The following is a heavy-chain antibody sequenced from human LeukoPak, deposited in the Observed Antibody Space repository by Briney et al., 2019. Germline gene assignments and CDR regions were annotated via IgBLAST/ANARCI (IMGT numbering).Heavy chain of an antibody. J-gene: IGHJ4*02. V-gene: IGHV3-21*01. CDR2: ISCSSSYI. D-gene: IGHD6-19*01. CDR3: ARSYSSGFAIDY. CDR1: GFTFSSYS. Sequence: PGGSLRLSCAASGFTFSSYSMNWVRQAPGKGLEWVSSISCSSSYIYYADSVKGRFTISRDNAKNSLYLQMNSLRAEDTAVYYCARSYSSGFAIDYWGQGTLVTVSS.